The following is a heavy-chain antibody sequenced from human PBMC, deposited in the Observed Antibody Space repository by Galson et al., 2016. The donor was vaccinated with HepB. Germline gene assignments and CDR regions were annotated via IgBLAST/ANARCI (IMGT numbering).Heavy chain of an antibody. J-gene: IGHJ4*01. CDR3: ARDDFWTSPPSASFSFDY. D-gene: IGHD3/OR15-3a*01. CDR1: GFIFNNYA. Sequence: SLRLSCAASGFIFNNYAMHWVRQAPGKGLEWVAVISGDGSNKYYADSVKGRFTISRDNSKNTLYLQMNSLRAEDTAVFYCARDDFWTSPPSASFSFDYWGHGTLVTVSS. V-gene: IGHV3-30-3*01. CDR2: ISGDGSNK.